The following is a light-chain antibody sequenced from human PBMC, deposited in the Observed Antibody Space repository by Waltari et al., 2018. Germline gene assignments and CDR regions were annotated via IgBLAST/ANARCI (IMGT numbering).Light chain of an antibody. CDR1: QGISSY. J-gene: IGKJ5*01. CDR3: QQYYSYPIT. CDR2: AAS. Sequence: AIRMTQSPSSLSASTGDRVTITCRASQGISSYLAWYQQKPGKAPKLLIYAASTLQSGVPSRFSGRGSGTDFTLTISCLQPEDFATYYCQQYYSYPITFGQGTRLEIK. V-gene: IGKV1-8*01.